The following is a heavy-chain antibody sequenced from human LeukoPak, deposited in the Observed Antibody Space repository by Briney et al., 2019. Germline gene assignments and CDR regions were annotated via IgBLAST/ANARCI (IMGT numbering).Heavy chain of an antibody. V-gene: IGHV1-24*01. J-gene: IGHJ5*02. CDR2: FDPEDGET. Sequence: VASVKVSCKVSGYTLTELSMHWVRQAPGKGLEWMGGFDPEDGETIYAQKFQGRVTMTEDTSTDTAYMELSSLRSEDTAVYYCAKRGAKGARGCRGFAPGGQGTLVPVPP. CDR3: AKRGAKGARGCRGFAP. CDR1: GYTLTELS. D-gene: IGHD2-8*01.